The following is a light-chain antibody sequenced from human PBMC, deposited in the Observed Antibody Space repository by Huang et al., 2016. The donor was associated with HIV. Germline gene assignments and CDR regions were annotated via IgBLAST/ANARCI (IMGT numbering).Light chain of an antibody. J-gene: IGKJ4*01. CDR2: GAS. Sequence: EIVLTQSPGTLSLSPGERATLSCRASQTVSSSLLAWYQQRPGQAPRLLIYGASSRATGIPDRFRGSGSGTDFSLTISSLEPEDFVVYHCQQYGSSPPLTFGGGTKVEIK. CDR3: QQYGSSPPLT. V-gene: IGKV3-20*01. CDR1: QTVSSSL.